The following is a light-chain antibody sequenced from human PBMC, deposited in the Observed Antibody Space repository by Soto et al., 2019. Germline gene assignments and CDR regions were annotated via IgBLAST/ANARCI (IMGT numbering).Light chain of an antibody. CDR3: QQYNIWPLWT. Sequence: EIVMTQSPATLSVSPGDRATLSCRASESVTSSLAWYQQKPGQSPRLLIYAASTRATDVPARFSGGGSETEFTLTISSLQSEDFAVYFCQQYNIWPLWTFGQGTKVEIK. V-gene: IGKV3-15*01. CDR2: AAS. J-gene: IGKJ1*01. CDR1: ESVTSS.